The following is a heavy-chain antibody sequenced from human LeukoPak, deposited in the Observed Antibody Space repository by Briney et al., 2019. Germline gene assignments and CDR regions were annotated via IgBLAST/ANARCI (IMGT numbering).Heavy chain of an antibody. D-gene: IGHD3-10*01. CDR3: ARYGSGSSYDY. J-gene: IGHJ4*02. CDR1: GFTFSSYW. CDR2: IKQDGSEK. Sequence: GGSLRLSCAASGFTFSSYWMSWVRQAPGKGLEWVANIKQDGSEKYYVDSVKGRFTISRGNAKNSLYLQMSSLRAEDTAVYYCARYGSGSSYDYWGQGTLVTVSS. V-gene: IGHV3-7*03.